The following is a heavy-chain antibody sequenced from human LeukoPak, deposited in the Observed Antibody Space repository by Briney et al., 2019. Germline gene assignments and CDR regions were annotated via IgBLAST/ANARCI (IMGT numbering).Heavy chain of an antibody. CDR1: GYTFTGYY. D-gene: IGHD2-15*01. V-gene: IGHV1-2*02. CDR2: INPSSGGT. Sequence: ASVKVSCKASGYTFTGYYMHWVRQAPGQGREWMGLINPSSGGTSYAQKFQGRVTMTRDTSISTAYIELTRLRSDDTAVYYCARQPSYCSGGSCYGDYWGQGTLVTV. J-gene: IGHJ4*02. CDR3: ARQPSYCSGGSCYGDY.